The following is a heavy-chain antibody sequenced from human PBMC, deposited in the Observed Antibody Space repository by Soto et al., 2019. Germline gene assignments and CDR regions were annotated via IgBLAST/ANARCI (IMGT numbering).Heavy chain of an antibody. J-gene: IGHJ5*02. V-gene: IGHV4-34*01. D-gene: IGHD3-3*01. Sequence: SETLSLTCAVSGGSFSGYYWSWIRQPPGKGLEWIGEINHSGSTNYNPSLKSRVTISVDTSKNQFSLKLSSVTAADTAVYYCARTRGGFWSGYYNWFDPWGQGTLVTSPQ. CDR3: ARTRGGFWSGYYNWFDP. CDR2: INHSGST. CDR1: GGSFSGYY.